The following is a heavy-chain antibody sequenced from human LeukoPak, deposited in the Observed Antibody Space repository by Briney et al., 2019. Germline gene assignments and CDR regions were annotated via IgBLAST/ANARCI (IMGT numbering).Heavy chain of an antibody. CDR3: ARESLTWLQSRTSWFDP. CDR1: GFTFSDYN. Sequence: GSLRLSCAASGFTFSDYNMRWIRQPPGKGLEWIETIYYSGSTYYNPSLKSRVTISVDSSKNQFSLRLSSVTAADTAVYYCARESLTWLQSRTSWFDPWGQGTLVTVSS. D-gene: IGHD5-24*01. CDR2: IYYSGST. J-gene: IGHJ5*02. V-gene: IGHV4-38-2*02.